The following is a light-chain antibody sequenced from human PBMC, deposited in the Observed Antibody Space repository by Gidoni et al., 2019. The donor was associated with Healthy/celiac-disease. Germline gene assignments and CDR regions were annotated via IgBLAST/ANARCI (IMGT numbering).Light chain of an antibody. CDR1: QSVSSN. CDR3: QQYNNWPYT. J-gene: IGKJ2*01. Sequence: IVITQPPATLPVSPGERATLTCRASQSVSSNLAWYQQKPGQAPRLLIYGASTRATGIPARFSDSGSGTEFTLTISSLQSEDFAVYYCQQYNNWPYTFGQGTKLEIK. CDR2: GAS. V-gene: IGKV3-15*01.